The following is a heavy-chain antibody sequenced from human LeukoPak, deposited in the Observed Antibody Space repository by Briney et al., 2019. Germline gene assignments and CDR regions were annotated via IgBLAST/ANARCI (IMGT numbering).Heavy chain of an antibody. Sequence: ASVKVSCKASGYTFTGYYMHWVRQAPGQGLEWMGWINPNSGGTNYAQKFQGRVTMITDTSTSTAYMEMRSLRSDDTAVYYCAREPYYDTSGALSPWGQGTLVTVSS. CDR1: GYTFTGYY. V-gene: IGHV1-2*02. CDR2: INPNSGGT. D-gene: IGHD3-22*01. J-gene: IGHJ5*02. CDR3: AREPYYDTSGALSP.